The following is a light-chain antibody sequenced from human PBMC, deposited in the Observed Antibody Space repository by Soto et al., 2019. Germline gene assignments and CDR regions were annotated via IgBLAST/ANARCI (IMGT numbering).Light chain of an antibody. CDR1: QSVTSY. CDR3: QQYGSSPVT. Sequence: IVLSQSPSTLSLSPGERATLSCRASQSVTSYLAWYPQKPGQAPRLLIYGASSRATGIPDRFSGSGSGTDFTLTISRLEPEDFAVYYCQQYGSSPVTFGQGTKV. CDR2: GAS. V-gene: IGKV3-20*01. J-gene: IGKJ1*01.